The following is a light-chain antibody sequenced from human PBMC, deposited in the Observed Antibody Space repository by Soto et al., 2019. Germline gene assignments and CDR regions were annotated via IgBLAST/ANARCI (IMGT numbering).Light chain of an antibody. J-gene: IGKJ1*01. V-gene: IGKV1-5*03. Sequence: DIQMTQSPSPLSASVGDRVTTTCRASHSISTWLAWYQRKPGKSPKLLIYQASSLENGVPSRFSGSGSGTEFSLTISSLQPDYFATYYCQQYSSHSTFGQGTKVDIK. CDR2: QAS. CDR1: HSISTW. CDR3: QQYSSHST.